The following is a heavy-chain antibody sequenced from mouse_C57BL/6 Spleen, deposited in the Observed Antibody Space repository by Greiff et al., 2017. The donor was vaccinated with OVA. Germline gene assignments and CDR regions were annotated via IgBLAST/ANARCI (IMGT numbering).Heavy chain of an antibody. J-gene: IGHJ2*01. CDR2: IYPRSGNT. CDR1: GYTFTSYG. V-gene: IGHV1-81*01. CDR3: ARRSSGYNFDY. D-gene: IGHD3-2*02. Sequence: QVQLKESGAELARPGASVKLSCKASGYTFTSYGISWVKQRTGQGLEWIGEIYPRSGNTYYNEKFKGKATLTADKSSSTAYMELRSLTSEDSAVYFCARRSSGYNFDYWGQGTTLTVSS.